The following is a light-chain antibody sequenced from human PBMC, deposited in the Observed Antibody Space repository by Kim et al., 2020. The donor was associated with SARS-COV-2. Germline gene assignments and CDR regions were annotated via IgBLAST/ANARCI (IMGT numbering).Light chain of an antibody. V-gene: IGKV3-20*01. CDR1: QTVSTRY. Sequence: SPGERDILSCRASQTVSTRYFAWYRQKPGQAPSLLIFGGYNRATGIPDRFTGSGSGTDFTLTISGLEPEDSAIYYCQQYENSPLYSFGQGTKLEIK. J-gene: IGKJ2*01. CDR3: QQYENSPLYS. CDR2: GGY.